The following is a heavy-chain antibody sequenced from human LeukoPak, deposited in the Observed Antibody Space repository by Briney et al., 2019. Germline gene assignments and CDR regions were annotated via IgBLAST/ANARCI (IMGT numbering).Heavy chain of an antibody. CDR3: AKALRRVIIDFFDY. D-gene: IGHD3-3*01. CDR2: IRNDGSNT. CDR1: GFTFDNYG. J-gene: IGHJ4*02. Sequence: GGSLRLSCVASGFTFDNYGMHWVLQAPGKGLEWVGFIRNDGSNTYYTDSVKGRFTISRDNSKNTLYLQMNSLRTEDTAVYYCAKALRRVIIDFFDYWGQGTLVTVSS. V-gene: IGHV3-30*02.